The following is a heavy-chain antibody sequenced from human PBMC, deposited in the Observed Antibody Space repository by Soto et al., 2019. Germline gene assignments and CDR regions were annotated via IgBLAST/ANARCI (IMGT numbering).Heavy chain of an antibody. J-gene: IGHJ4*02. CDR2: IWHDGRSK. Sequence: QVQLVESGGGAIQPGRSLRLTCAASGFTFSSFGMHWVRHAPGKGLEWVAVIWHDGRSKYYADFVKGRFTISRDNSKNTLYLQMHSLRAEDTAVYYCASRSPALDYWGQGTLVTVSS. V-gene: IGHV3-33*01. D-gene: IGHD2-2*01. CDR1: GFTFSSFG. CDR3: ASRSPALDY.